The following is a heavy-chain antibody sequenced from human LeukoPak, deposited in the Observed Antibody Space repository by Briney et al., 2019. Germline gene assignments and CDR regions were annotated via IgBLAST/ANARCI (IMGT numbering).Heavy chain of an antibody. CDR2: INPNNGGP. CDR1: GYTFTDYY. J-gene: IGHJ4*02. D-gene: IGHD3-10*01. Sequence: ASVKVSCKASGYTFTDYYIHWVRQAPGQGLEWMGWINPNNGGPNYAQKFQGRVTMTRNTSISTAYMELSSLRSEDTAVYYCARGRVVDYWGQGTLVTVSS. V-gene: IGHV1-2*02. CDR3: ARGRVVDY.